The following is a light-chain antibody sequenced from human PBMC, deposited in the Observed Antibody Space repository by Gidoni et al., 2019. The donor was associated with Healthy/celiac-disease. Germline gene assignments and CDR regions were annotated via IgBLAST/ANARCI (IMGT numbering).Light chain of an antibody. V-gene: IGKV4-1*01. J-gene: IGKJ4*01. Sequence: EIVKTKSADSLAVSLGERATINCKSSQSVVYSSNNKNYVAWYQQQPVQPHKLLIYWASTRESGVPDRFSGSGSGTDFTLTISSLPAEDVAVYYCQQYYSTPPLTFGGGTQVEIK. CDR1: QSVVYSSNNKNY. CDR2: WAS. CDR3: QQYYSTPPLT.